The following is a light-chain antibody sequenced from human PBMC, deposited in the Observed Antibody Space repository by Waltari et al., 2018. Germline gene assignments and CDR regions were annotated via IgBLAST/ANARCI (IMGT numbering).Light chain of an antibody. V-gene: IGKV3-15*01. Sequence: EIVMTQSPATLSVSPGERATLSCRAGQSVSSNLAWYRQKPGQAPRLLIYGASTRATGIPARFSGSGAGTEFTLTISSLPSEDFAVYYCQQYNNWPLYTFGQGTKLEIK. CDR1: QSVSSN. CDR3: QQYNNWPLYT. CDR2: GAS. J-gene: IGKJ2*01.